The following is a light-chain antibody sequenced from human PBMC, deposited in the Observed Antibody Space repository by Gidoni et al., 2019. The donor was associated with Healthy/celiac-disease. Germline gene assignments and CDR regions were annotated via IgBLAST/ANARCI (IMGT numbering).Light chain of an antibody. J-gene: IGKJ1*01. V-gene: IGKV3-20*01. CDR1: QSVSSSY. CDR2: GAS. CDR3: QQYGSSPGT. Sequence: EIVLTQSPGTLSLSPGERATLSCRASQSVSSSYLAWYQQKPGQAPRLLIYGASSRATGIPDRFRGRGSGTDFTLTISRLEPEDFAVYYCQQYGSSPGTFGQGTKVEIK.